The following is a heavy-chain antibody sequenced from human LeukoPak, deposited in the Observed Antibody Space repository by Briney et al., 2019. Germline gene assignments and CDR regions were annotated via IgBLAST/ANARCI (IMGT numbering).Heavy chain of an antibody. J-gene: IGHJ1*01. CDR3: ARGDGDYVRFRYFQH. D-gene: IGHD4-17*01. V-gene: IGHV1-2*02. CDR2: INPNSGGT. CDR1: GYTFTGYY. Sequence: GASVKVSCKASGYTFTGYYMHWVRQAPGQGLEWRGWINPNSGGTNYAQKFQGRVTMTRDTSISPAYMELSRLRSDDTAVYYCARGDGDYVRFRYFQHWGQGTLVTVSS.